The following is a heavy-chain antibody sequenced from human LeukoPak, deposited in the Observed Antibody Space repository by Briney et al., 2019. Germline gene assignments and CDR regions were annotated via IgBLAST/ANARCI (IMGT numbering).Heavy chain of an antibody. CDR2: IIDNGGST. Sequence: GGSLRLACAASGFTFNNYAMTWVRQAPGKGLEWVSAIIDNGGSTYYADSVKGRFTISRDNSKNTLYLQMSSLGAEDTAVYYCAKDYYGSGSYYTVACDYWGQGTLVTVSS. CDR3: AKDYYGSGSYYTVACDY. CDR1: GFTFNNYA. J-gene: IGHJ4*02. V-gene: IGHV3-23*01. D-gene: IGHD3-10*01.